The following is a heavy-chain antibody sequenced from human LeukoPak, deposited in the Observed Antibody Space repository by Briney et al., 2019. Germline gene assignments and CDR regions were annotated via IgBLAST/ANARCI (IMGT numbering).Heavy chain of an antibody. Sequence: ASVKVSCKASGYTFTSYYMHWVRQAPGQGLEWMGIINPSGGSTSYAQKFQGRVTMTRDMSTSTVYMELSSLRSEDTAVYYCATAPRLYMAYYYYMDVWGKGTTVTISS. D-gene: IGHD1-14*01. V-gene: IGHV1-46*01. CDR2: INPSGGST. CDR1: GYTFTSYY. CDR3: ATAPRLYMAYYYYMDV. J-gene: IGHJ6*03.